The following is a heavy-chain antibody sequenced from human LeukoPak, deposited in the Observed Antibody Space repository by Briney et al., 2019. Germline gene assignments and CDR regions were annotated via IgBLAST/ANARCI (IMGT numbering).Heavy chain of an antibody. Sequence: SETLSLTCAVSGGSISSGGYSWTWIRQPPGKGLECIGHIYYSGTTYYNPSLKSRVAISLDTSKNQLSLRLTSVTAADTAVYYCARGSSSWLDYYIDVWAKGTTVTVSS. J-gene: IGHJ6*03. D-gene: IGHD6-13*01. CDR3: ARGSSSWLDYYIDV. CDR1: GGSISSGGYS. V-gene: IGHV4-30-4*07. CDR2: IYYSGTT.